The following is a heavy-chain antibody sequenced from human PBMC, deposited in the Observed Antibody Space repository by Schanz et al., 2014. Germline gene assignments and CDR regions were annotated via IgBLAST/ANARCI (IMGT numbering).Heavy chain of an antibody. CDR1: GYTFTVYY. D-gene: IGHD5-12*01. J-gene: IGHJ4*02. V-gene: IGHV1-2*02. Sequence: QVQLVQSGAEVKKPGASVKVSCKASGYTFTVYYMHWVRQAPGQGLEWLGWINPNSGATSSAQKFQGRVTMTRDTSSSTVYMQLSSLTSDDTAIYYCARVTTGYDSWGQGTLVTVSP. CDR3: ARVTTGYDS. CDR2: INPNSGAT.